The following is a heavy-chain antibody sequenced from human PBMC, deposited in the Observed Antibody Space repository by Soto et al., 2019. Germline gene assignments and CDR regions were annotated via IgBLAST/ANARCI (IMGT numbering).Heavy chain of an antibody. CDR1: GFTFSSHW. Sequence: EVQLVESGGGLVQPGGSLRLSCAASGFTFSSHWMHWVRQAAGQGLVWVSRMNSDGSMINYADSVKGRFTISRDNAKNTLYLQMKTLRVDDTAVYYCVRAALGVSDYWGQGTLVTVSS. CDR3: VRAALGVSDY. J-gene: IGHJ4*02. V-gene: IGHV3-74*01. CDR2: MNSDGSMI. D-gene: IGHD1-26*01.